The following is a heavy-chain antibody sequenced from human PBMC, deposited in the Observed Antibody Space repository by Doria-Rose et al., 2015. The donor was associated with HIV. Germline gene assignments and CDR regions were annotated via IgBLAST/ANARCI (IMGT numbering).Heavy chain of an antibody. D-gene: IGHD6-13*01. J-gene: IGHJ4*02. Sequence: ESGPVLVKPTETLTLTCTVSGVSLSSPGMGVSWIRQPPGKALEWLANIFSDDERSYNTSLKSRLTISRGTSKSQVVLTMTDMDPVDTATYYCARIKSSRWYHKYYFDFWGQGTLVIVPA. CDR2: IFSDDER. CDR1: GVSLSSPGMG. V-gene: IGHV2-26*01. CDR3: ARIKSSRWYHKYYFDF.